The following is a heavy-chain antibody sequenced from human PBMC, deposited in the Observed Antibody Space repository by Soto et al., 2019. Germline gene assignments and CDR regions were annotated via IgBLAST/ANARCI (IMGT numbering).Heavy chain of an antibody. CDR3: AKQISSGWYYFDS. CDR2: INSGGST. D-gene: IGHD6-13*01. J-gene: IGHJ4*02. Sequence: GSLRLSCAASGFTGSSNYMSWVRQAPGKGLEWVSVINSGGSTYYADSVKGRFTISRDNSKNTLSLQMNSLRAEDTALYYGAKQISSGWYYFDSWGQGTLVTVSS. V-gene: IGHV3-53*01. CDR1: GFTGSSNY.